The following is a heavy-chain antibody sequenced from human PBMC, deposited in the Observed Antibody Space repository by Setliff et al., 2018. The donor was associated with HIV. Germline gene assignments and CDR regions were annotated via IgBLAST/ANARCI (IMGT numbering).Heavy chain of an antibody. CDR3: ARRTLITGYDY. CDR2: IYYSGST. CDR1: GGSISSYY. V-gene: IGHV4-59*01. Sequence: SETLSLTCTVSGGSISSYYWSWIRQPPGKGLEWIGYIYYSGSTNYNPSLKSRVTISVDTSKNHFSLKLSSVTAADTAVYYCARRTLITGYDYWGQGTLVTVSS. D-gene: IGHD3-16*01. J-gene: IGHJ4*02.